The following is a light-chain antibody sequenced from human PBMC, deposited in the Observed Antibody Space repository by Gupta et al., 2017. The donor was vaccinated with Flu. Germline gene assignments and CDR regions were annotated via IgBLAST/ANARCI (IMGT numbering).Light chain of an antibody. CDR3: SSYTSSSTWV. V-gene: IGLV2-14*01. Sequence: QSALTQPASVSGSPGQLITISCTGTSSDVGGYNYVSWYQQHPGKAPKLMIYEVSNRPSGVSNRFSGSKSGNTASLTISGLQAEDEADYYCSSYTSSSTWVFGGGTKLTVL. CDR2: EVS. CDR1: SSDVGGYNY. J-gene: IGLJ3*02.